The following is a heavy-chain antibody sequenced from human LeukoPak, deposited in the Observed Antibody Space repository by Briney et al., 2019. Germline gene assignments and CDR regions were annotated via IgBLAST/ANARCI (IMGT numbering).Heavy chain of an antibody. CDR3: ARDSTTYYDFWSGYYLHYYYYGMDV. J-gene: IGHJ6*02. V-gene: IGHV3-30-3*01. CDR2: ISYDGSNK. Sequence: GGSLRLSCAASGFTFSSYAMHWVRQAPGKGLEWVAVISYDGSNKYYADSVKGRFTISRDNARNTLYMQMNSLRAEDTAVYYCARDSTTYYDFWSGYYLHYYYYGMDVWGQGTTVTVSS. CDR1: GFTFSSYA. D-gene: IGHD3-3*01.